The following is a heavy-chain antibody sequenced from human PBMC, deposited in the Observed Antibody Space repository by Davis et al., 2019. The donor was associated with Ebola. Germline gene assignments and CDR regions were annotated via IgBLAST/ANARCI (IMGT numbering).Heavy chain of an antibody. CDR1: GGSISSSSYY. V-gene: IGHV4-39*07. CDR3: ARGSSSWYWFDP. J-gene: IGHJ5*02. Sequence: SETLSLTCTVSGGSISSSSYYWGWIRQPPGKGLEWIGSIYHSGSTYYNPSLKSRVTISVDTSKNQFSLKLSSVTAADTAVYYCARGSSSWYWFDPWGQGTLVTVSS. CDR2: IYHSGST. D-gene: IGHD6-13*01.